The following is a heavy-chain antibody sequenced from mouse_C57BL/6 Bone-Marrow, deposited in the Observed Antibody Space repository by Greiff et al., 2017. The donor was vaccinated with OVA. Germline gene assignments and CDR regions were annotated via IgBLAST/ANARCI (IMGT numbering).Heavy chain of an antibody. CDR1: GYAFSSYW. V-gene: IGHV1-80*01. D-gene: IGHD2-4*01. CDR3: ARRGDYDVEIAY. J-gene: IGHJ3*01. Sequence: VMLVESGAELVKPGASVKISCKASGYAFSSYWMNWVKQRPGKGLEWIGQIYPGDGDTNYNGKFKGKATLTADKSSSTAYMQLSSLTSEDSAVYFCARRGDYDVEIAYWGQGTLVTVSA. CDR2: IYPGDGDT.